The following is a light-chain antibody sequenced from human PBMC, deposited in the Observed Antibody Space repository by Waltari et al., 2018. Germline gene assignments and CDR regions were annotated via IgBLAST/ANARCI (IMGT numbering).Light chain of an antibody. Sequence: QSVLTQPPSASGSPGQSVTISCTGTSSDVGGYNYVSWYQQHPGKVPKLMIYEVSKRPSGVPDRFSGYKSGNTAFLTVSGLQTEDEADYYCSSYASSNNLVFGGGTKLTVL. V-gene: IGLV2-8*01. CDR1: SSDVGGYNY. J-gene: IGLJ3*02. CDR3: SSYASSNNLV. CDR2: EVS.